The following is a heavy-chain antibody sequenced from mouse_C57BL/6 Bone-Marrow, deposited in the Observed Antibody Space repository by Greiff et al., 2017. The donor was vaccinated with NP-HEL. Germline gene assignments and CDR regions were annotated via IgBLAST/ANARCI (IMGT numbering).Heavy chain of an antibody. CDR2: LPSFCFYP. CDR1: FFPFPLSS. CDR3: ARELRLQAMDY. J-gene: IGHJ4*01. Sequence: EVHLVESGGGLVPPGGSLKLSCAASFFPFPLSSLSFFLPPPSPLLSFFSPLPSFCFYPYYPDNVKGRSTISRDNAKNNLYLQMSHLKSEDTAMYYCARELRLQAMDYWGQGTSVTVSS. D-gene: IGHD3-2*02. V-gene: IGHV5-4*01.